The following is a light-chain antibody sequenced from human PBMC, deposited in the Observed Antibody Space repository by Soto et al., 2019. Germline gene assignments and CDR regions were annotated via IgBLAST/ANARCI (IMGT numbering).Light chain of an antibody. J-gene: IGKJ1*01. CDR1: QSISSW. V-gene: IGKV1-5*01. CDR2: DAS. Sequence: DIQFTQSPSFLSASVGDRVNITCRASQSISSWLAWYQQKPGKAPKLLIYDASSLESGVPSRFSGSGSGTEFTLTISSLQPDDFATYYCQQYNSYPWTFGQGTKVDI. CDR3: QQYNSYPWT.